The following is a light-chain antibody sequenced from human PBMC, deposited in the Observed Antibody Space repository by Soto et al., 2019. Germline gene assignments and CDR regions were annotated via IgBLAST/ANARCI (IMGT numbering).Light chain of an antibody. V-gene: IGKV3D-15*01. CDR2: YIS. CDR1: QSAGYF. CDR3: QQHNQWPIT. Sequence: EIVMTQSPATLSMYPGKTASLSYRASQSAGYFLAWYQQKPGQAPMLFIYYISTRATGIPARFSGSGSGTEFTLTINSLQSEDSAVYYCQQHNQWPITFGQGTRLEIK. J-gene: IGKJ5*01.